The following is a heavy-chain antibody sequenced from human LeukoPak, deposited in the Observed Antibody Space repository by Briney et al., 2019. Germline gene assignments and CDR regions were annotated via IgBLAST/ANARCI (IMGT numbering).Heavy chain of an antibody. Sequence: SGTLSLTCAVFGGSIGSNIWWSWGRPPPGKGLEWIGEIYHSGNTNYNPSLKSRVTISVDKSKNQFSLTLSSVTAADTAVYYCASPSGASTWWGQGTLVTVSS. CDR3: ASPSGASTW. CDR1: GGSIGSNIW. J-gene: IGHJ4*02. V-gene: IGHV4-4*02. D-gene: IGHD2-15*01. CDR2: IYHSGNT.